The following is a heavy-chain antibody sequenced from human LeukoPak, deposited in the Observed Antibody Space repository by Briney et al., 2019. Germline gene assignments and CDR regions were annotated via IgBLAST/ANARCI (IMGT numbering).Heavy chain of an antibody. V-gene: IGHV3-23*01. CDR3: AKDMILWFGELLSPFDY. Sequence: GGSLRLSCAASGFTFSSYAMSWVRQAPGKGLEWVSAISGSGGSTYYADSVKGRFTISRDNSKNTLYLQMNSLRAEDTAVYYCAKDMILWFGELLSPFDYWGQGTLVTVSS. D-gene: IGHD3-10*01. CDR2: ISGSGGST. J-gene: IGHJ4*02. CDR1: GFTFSSYA.